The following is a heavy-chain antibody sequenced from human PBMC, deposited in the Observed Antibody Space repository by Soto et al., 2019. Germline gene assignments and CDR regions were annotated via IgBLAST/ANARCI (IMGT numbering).Heavy chain of an antibody. V-gene: IGHV1-18*01. CDR2: ISAYNGNT. CDR1: GYTFTSYG. Sequence: ASVKVSCKASGYTFTSYGISWVRQAPGQGLEWMGWISAYNGNTNYAQKLQGRVTMTTDTSTSTAYMELRSLRSDDTAVYYCARLENYSSSWSPYYYYYYMDVWGKGTTVTVSS. J-gene: IGHJ6*03. D-gene: IGHD6-13*01. CDR3: ARLENYSSSWSPYYYYYYMDV.